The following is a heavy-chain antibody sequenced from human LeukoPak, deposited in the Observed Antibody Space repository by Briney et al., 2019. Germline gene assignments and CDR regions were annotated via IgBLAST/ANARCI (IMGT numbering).Heavy chain of an antibody. CDR2: ISTSSSYI. Sequence: GGSLRLSCAASGFTFSSYSMNWVRQAPGKGLEWVSSISTSSSYIYYADSVKGRFTISRDNAKNSLYLQMNSLRAEDTAVYYCARDPDGTAWNYFDYWGQGTLVTVSS. J-gene: IGHJ4*02. CDR3: ARDPDGTAWNYFDY. D-gene: IGHD1/OR15-1a*01. V-gene: IGHV3-21*01. CDR1: GFTFSSYS.